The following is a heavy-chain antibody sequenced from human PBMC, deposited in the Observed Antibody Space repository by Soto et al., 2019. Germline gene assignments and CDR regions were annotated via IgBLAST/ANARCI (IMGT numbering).Heavy chain of an antibody. CDR2: IYYSGST. CDR1: GVSISSYY. J-gene: IGHJ6*04. V-gene: IGHV4-59*01. CDR3: ARVYYYDSRRGYGMDV. D-gene: IGHD3-22*01. Sequence: QVQLQESGPGLVKPSETLSLTCTVSGVSISSYYWSWIRQPPGKGLEWIGYIYYSGSTNYNPSLKSRVTISVDTSKNQCLLKLSSVTDADTSVYYCARVYYYDSRRGYGMDVWGKGTTVPVSS.